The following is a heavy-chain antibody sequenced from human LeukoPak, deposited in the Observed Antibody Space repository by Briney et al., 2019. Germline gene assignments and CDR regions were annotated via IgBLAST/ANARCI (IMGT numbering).Heavy chain of an antibody. CDR2: IWYDGSNK. D-gene: IGHD3-3*01. CDR1: GFTFSSYG. CDR3: ARQYYDFWSGYHMGWFDP. J-gene: IGHJ5*02. Sequence: PGRSLRLSCAASGFTFSSYGMHWVRQAPGKGLEWVAVIWYDGSNKYYADSVKGRFTISRDNSKNTLYLQMNSLRAEDTAVYYCARQYYDFWSGYHMGWFDPWGQGTLVTVSS. V-gene: IGHV3-33*01.